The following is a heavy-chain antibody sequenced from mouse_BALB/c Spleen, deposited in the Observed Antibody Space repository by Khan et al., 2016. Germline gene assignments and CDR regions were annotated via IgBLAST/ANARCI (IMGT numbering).Heavy chain of an antibody. CDR1: GYSITSGYS. Sequence: EVQLQESGPDLVKPSQSLSLTCTVTGYSITSGYSWHWIWQFPGNKLEWMGYIHYSGSTNYNPSLKSRISITRDTSKNQFFLQLNSVTTEDTATYYCARWNYDHFDFGGQGTTLTVSS. J-gene: IGHJ2*01. D-gene: IGHD2-4*01. CDR2: IHYSGST. V-gene: IGHV3-1*02. CDR3: ARWNYDHFDF.